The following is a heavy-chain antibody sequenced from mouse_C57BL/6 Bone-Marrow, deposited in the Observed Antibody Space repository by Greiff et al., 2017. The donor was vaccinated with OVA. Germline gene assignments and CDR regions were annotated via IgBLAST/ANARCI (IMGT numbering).Heavy chain of an antibody. CDR3: ARWILRKYPFAY. Sequence: QVQLQQSGAELARPGASVKLSCKASGYTFTSYGISWVKQRTGQGLEWIGEIYPRSGNTYYNEKFKGKATLTADKSSSTAYMELRSLTSEDSAVYFCARWILRKYPFAYWGQGTVVTVSA. CDR1: GYTFTSYG. D-gene: IGHD2-3*01. CDR2: IYPRSGNT. J-gene: IGHJ3*01. V-gene: IGHV1-81*01.